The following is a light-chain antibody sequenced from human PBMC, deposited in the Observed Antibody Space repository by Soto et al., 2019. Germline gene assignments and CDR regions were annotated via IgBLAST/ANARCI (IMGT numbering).Light chain of an antibody. J-gene: IGKJ1*01. CDR2: GAS. CDR3: HQYNNCPPCT. Sequence: ELVRTQSPGTLSLSQAERATLSCMVSQSVSSNFAWYQQQPGPAPRLLIYGASTRATGIPARFSGSGSGTEFTLTISSLHSEDFAVYYCHQYNNCPPCTFGQGTKVDIK. CDR1: QSVSSN. V-gene: IGKV3-15*01.